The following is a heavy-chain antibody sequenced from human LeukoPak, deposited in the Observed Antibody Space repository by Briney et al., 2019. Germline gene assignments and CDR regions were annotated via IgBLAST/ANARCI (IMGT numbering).Heavy chain of an antibody. J-gene: IGHJ4*02. D-gene: IGHD1-14*01. CDR2: INHSGST. Sequence: SETLSLTCAVYGGSFSGYYWSWIRQPPGKGLEWIGEINHSGSTNYNPSLKSRVTISVDTSKNQLSLKLSSVTAADTAVYYCAREVAGTPFIDYWGQGTLVTVSS. CDR1: GGSFSGYY. V-gene: IGHV4-34*01. CDR3: AREVAGTPFIDY.